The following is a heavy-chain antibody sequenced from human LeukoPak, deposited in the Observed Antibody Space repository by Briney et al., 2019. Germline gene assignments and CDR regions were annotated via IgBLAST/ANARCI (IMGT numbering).Heavy chain of an antibody. CDR3: ARGGGRYGSLLDY. CDR1: GFSFSDYA. Sequence: GGSLRLSCAASGFSFSDYAMHWVRRAPGKGLEYVSAINNNGDTTYYVNSVKGRFTISRDNSKNTLYLQMGSLRAEDMAVYYCARGGGRYGSLLDYWGQGTLVTVSS. D-gene: IGHD2-15*01. CDR2: INNNGDTT. J-gene: IGHJ4*02. V-gene: IGHV3-64*01.